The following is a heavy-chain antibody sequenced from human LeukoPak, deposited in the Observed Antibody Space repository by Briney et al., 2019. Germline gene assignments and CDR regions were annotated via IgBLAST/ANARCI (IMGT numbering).Heavy chain of an antibody. D-gene: IGHD3-22*01. CDR1: GFTFSSYS. CDR2: ISSSSSYI. CDR3: ATLDYYDANHFDY. Sequence: PGGSLRLSCAASGFTFSSYSMNWVRQAPGKGLELVSSISSSSSYIYYADSVKGRFTISRDNAKNSLYLQMNSLRAEDTAVYYCATLDYYDANHFDYWGQGTLVTVSS. V-gene: IGHV3-21*01. J-gene: IGHJ4*02.